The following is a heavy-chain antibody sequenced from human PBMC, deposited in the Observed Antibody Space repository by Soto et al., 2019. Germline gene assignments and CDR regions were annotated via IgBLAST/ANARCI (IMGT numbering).Heavy chain of an antibody. CDR1: GGTFSSYT. V-gene: IGHV1-69*02. J-gene: IGHJ5*02. CDR3: ARGYCSSTSCYENWFDP. CDR2: IIPILGIA. D-gene: IGHD2-2*01. Sequence: KTQASVKVSCKASGGTFSSYTISWVRQAPGQGLEWMGRIIPILGIANYAQKFKGRVTITADKSTSTAYMELSSLRSEDTAVYYCARGYCSSTSCYENWFDPWGQGTLVTVS.